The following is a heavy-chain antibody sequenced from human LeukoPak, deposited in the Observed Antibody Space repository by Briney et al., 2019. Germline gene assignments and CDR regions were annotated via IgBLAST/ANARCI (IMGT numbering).Heavy chain of an antibody. V-gene: IGHV4-4*07. CDR2: IYTSGST. CDR1: GGSISSYY. D-gene: IGHD6-6*01. Sequence: PSETLSLTCTVSGGSISSYYWSWLRQPAGKGLEWLGRIYTSGSTNYNPSLKSRVTMSVDTSKNQFSLKLSSVTAADTAVYYCARHIAARLASGYYYYMDVWGKGTTVTVSS. CDR3: ARHIAARLASGYYYYMDV. J-gene: IGHJ6*03.